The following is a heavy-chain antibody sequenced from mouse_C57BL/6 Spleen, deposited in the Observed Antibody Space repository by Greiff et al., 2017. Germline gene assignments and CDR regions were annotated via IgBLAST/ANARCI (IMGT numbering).Heavy chain of an antibody. CDR1: GFNIKDYY. CDR3: ARLDSSGLYYFDY. Sequence: EVKVVESGAELVKPGASVKLSCTASGFNIKDYYMHWVKQRTEQGLEWIGRIDPEDGETKYAPKFQGKATITADTSSNTAYLQLSSLTSEDTAVYYCARLDSSGLYYFDYWGQGTTLTVSS. J-gene: IGHJ2*01. CDR2: IDPEDGET. D-gene: IGHD3-2*02. V-gene: IGHV14-2*01.